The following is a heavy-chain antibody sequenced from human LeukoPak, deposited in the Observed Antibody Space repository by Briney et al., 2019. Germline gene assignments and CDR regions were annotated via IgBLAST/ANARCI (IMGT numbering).Heavy chain of an antibody. D-gene: IGHD6-13*01. V-gene: IGHV3-30*04. J-gene: IGHJ4*02. CDR2: ISYDGSNK. CDR1: GFTFSSYP. Sequence: GGSLTLSCAASGFTFSSYPMHGVRQAAGRGLEWVAVISYDGSNKYYADSVKGRFTIASDNSKNTLYLQMNSLRPEDTSVYYCTIDSAGTKNHYIDYWGQGTLVTVSS. CDR3: TIDSAGTKNHYIDY.